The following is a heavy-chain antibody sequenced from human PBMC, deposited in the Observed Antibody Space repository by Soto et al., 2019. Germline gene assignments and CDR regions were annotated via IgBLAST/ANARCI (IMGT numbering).Heavy chain of an antibody. V-gene: IGHV3-23*01. Sequence: LRLSCAASGFTFDSFAMTWVRQAPGKGLEWVSAISASGGSTFYADSVKGRFTISRDSSKNTLYLQMNSLRAEDTAVYYCARGAVMPDSWGQGTLVTVSS. CDR1: GFTFDSFA. CDR2: ISASGGST. J-gene: IGHJ4*02. D-gene: IGHD3-16*01. CDR3: ARGAVMPDS.